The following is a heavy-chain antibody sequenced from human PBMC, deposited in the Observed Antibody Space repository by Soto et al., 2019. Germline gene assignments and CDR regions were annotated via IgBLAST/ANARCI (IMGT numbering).Heavy chain of an antibody. D-gene: IGHD2-15*01. J-gene: IGHJ3*01. CDR1: GFTFDDYA. CDR3: IKDIECGGSRFNHASDV. V-gene: IGHV3-9*01. Sequence: EMPLVESGGGLVQPGRSLRLSCAASGFTFDDYAMHWVRQPPGKGLEWVAGISWNSGIIQYADSVKGRFTISRDSAKYCLVLEMNSLNPEDTALDYCIKDIECGGSRFNHASDVWRQWTMVSVSS. CDR2: ISWNSGII.